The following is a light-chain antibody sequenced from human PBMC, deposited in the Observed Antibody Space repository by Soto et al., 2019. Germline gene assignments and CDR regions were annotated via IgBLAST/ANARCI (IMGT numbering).Light chain of an antibody. CDR3: QQYGSSPMT. CDR1: QSVSSTS. Sequence: EIVLTQSPGTLSLSPGERATLSCRASQSVSSTSLAWYQHKPGQAPRLLIYVASSRATGIPDRFSGSGSGTDFTLTISRLEPEDFAVYFCQQYGSSPMTFGQGTRLEIK. V-gene: IGKV3-20*01. J-gene: IGKJ5*01. CDR2: VAS.